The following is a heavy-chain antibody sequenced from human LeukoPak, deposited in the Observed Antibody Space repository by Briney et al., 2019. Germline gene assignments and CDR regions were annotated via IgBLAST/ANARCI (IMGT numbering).Heavy chain of an antibody. Sequence: GGSLRLSCAASGFIFSSYWMSWVRQAPGKGLEGVADIKQDGREKDYVGSVSGGSTNYRHNPKKELNVHMNNQRAKDRAVYVCPRDSPYYDSSDAFDIWGQGKMVTVSS. CDR2: IKQDGREK. CDR3: PRDSPYYDSSDAFDI. CDR1: GFIFSSYW. D-gene: IGHD3-22*01. J-gene: IGHJ3*02. V-gene: IGHV3-7*01.